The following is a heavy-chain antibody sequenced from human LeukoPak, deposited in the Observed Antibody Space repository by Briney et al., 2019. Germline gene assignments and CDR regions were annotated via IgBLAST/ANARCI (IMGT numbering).Heavy chain of an antibody. CDR2: IYYSGST. Sequence: SETLSLTCTVSGGSISSSSYYWGWIRQPPGKGLEWIGSIYYSGSTYYNPSLKSRVTISVDTSKNQFSLKLSSVTAADTAVYYCARSYSSSWYVSRYYYYYMDVWGKGTTVTVSS. CDR3: ARSYSSSWYVSRYYYYYMDV. D-gene: IGHD6-13*01. CDR1: GGSISSSSYY. V-gene: IGHV4-39*07. J-gene: IGHJ6*03.